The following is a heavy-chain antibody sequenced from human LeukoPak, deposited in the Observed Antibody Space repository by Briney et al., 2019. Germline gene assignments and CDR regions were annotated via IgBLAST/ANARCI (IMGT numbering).Heavy chain of an antibody. D-gene: IGHD1-26*01. CDR1: GFTFSSYA. CDR2: ISGSGGST. CDR3: AKADSARGATLKTTIDY. Sequence: PGGSLRLSCAASGFTFSSYAMSWVRQARGKGLEWVSVISGSGGSTYYADSVKGRFTISRDNSKNTLYLQMNSLRGEDTAVYYCAKADSARGATLKTTIDYWGQGTLVTVSS. J-gene: IGHJ4*02. V-gene: IGHV3-23*01.